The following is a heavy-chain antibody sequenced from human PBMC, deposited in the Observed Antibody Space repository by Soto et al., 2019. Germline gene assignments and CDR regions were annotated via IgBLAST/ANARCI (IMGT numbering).Heavy chain of an antibody. Sequence: PSQTLSLTCALSGDSVSSNSAAWNWIRQSPSRGLEWLGRTYYRSKWYNDYAVSVKSRITINPDTSKNQFSLQLNSVTPEDTAVYYCARDSIAAAGNGYNWFDPWGQGTLVTVSS. CDR3: ARDSIAAAGNGYNWFDP. CDR2: TYYRSKWYN. V-gene: IGHV6-1*01. CDR1: GDSVSSNSAA. J-gene: IGHJ5*02. D-gene: IGHD6-13*01.